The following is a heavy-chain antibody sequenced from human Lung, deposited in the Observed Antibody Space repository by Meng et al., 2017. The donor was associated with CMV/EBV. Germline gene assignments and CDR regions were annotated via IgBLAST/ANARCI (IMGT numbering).Heavy chain of an antibody. CDR2: ISYDGSNK. D-gene: IGHD3-22*01. CDR3: ARDRGVVITNSMAFDI. Sequence: GGSLRLSXAASGFTLSRYAMHWVRQAPGKGLEWVAVISYDGSNKYYGDSVKGRFTISRDNSKNTLYLQMNSLRVEDTAVFYCARDRGVVITNSMAFDIWGQGTIVTVSS. CDR1: GFTLSRYA. J-gene: IGHJ3*02. V-gene: IGHV3-30*04.